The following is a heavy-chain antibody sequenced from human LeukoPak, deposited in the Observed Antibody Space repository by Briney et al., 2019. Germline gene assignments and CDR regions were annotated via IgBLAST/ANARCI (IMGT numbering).Heavy chain of an antibody. CDR3: ARVGSSISSSAPGMAMDY. CDR1: GYTFTSYY. Sequence: ASVKVSCKASGYTFTSYYMHWVRQAPGQGLEWMGIINPSGGSTSYAQKFQGRVTMTRDTSTSTVYMELSSLRSEDTAVYYCARVGSSISSSAPGMAMDYWGQGTLVTVSS. V-gene: IGHV1-46*01. D-gene: IGHD2-2*01. CDR2: INPSGGST. J-gene: IGHJ4*02.